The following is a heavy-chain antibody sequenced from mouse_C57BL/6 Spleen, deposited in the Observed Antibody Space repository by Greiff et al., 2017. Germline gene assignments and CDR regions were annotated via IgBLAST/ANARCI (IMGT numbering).Heavy chain of an antibody. Sequence: LVKPGASVKISCKVSGYTFTDHTIHWMKQRPEQGLEWIGSIYPRDGSTKYNEKFKGKATLTADKSSSTAYMQLNSLTSEDSAVYFCARGGYYDYDDAMDYWGQGTSGTVSS. CDR1: GYTFTDHT. V-gene: IGHV1-78*01. CDR3: ARGGYYDYDDAMDY. D-gene: IGHD2-4*01. CDR2: IYPRDGST. J-gene: IGHJ4*01.